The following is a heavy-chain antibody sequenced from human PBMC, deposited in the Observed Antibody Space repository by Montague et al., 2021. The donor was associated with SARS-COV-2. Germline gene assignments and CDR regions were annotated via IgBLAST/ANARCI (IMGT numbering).Heavy chain of an antibody. CDR3: AGQRASSPFGH. CDR1: GGSISTSTYY. D-gene: IGHD6-13*01. J-gene: IGHJ4*02. Sequence: SETLSLTCTVSGGSISTSTYYWGWIRQPPGKGLEWIGSIYYTESTXYNPSLKSRVTISVDTSQNQFSLKLSSVTAADTAMYYCAGQRASSPFGHWGQGTLVTVSS. V-gene: IGHV4-39*01. CDR2: IYYTEST.